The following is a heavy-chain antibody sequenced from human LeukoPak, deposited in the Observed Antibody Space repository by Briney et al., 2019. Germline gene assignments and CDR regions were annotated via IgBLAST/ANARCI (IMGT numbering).Heavy chain of an antibody. D-gene: IGHD3-10*01. CDR2: ISGGNGAT. V-gene: IGHV3-23*01. J-gene: IGHJ4*02. CDR3: AKSYCYGSGSPSLDY. CDR1: GFTFSSYA. Sequence: GGSLRLSCAASGFTFSSYAMAWVRQAPGKGLEWVSGISGGNGATYYADSVKGRFTISTDNSKNTLYLQMNSLRVEDTAVYYCAKSYCYGSGSPSLDYWGQGTLVTVSS.